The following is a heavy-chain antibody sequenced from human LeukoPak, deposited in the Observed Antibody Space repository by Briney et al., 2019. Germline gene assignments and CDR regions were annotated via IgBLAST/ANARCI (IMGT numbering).Heavy chain of an antibody. D-gene: IGHD1-26*01. V-gene: IGHV1-3*01. J-gene: IGHJ5*02. CDR1: GYTFTSYA. CDR3: ARDVAVRATANWFDP. Sequence: ASVKVSCKDSGYTFTSYAMHWVRQAPGQRLEWMGWINAGNGNTKYSQKFQGRVTITRDTSASTAYMELSSLRSEDTAVYYCARDVAVRATANWFDPWGQGTLVTVSS. CDR2: INAGNGNT.